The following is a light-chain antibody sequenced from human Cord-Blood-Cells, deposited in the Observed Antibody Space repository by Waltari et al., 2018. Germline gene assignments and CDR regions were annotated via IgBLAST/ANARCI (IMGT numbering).Light chain of an antibody. CDR3: AAWDDSLSGVV. Sequence: QSVLTHPPSASRTPGQTVTISCSGSSSNIVGNYVSLYQQLPGTAPKLLIYRNNQRPSGVPDRFSGSKSGTSASLAISGLRSEDEADYYCAAWDDSLSGVVFGGGTKLTVL. J-gene: IGLJ2*01. V-gene: IGLV1-47*01. CDR1: SSNIVGNY. CDR2: RNN.